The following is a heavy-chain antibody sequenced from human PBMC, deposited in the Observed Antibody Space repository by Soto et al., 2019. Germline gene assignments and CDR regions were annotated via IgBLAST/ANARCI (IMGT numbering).Heavy chain of an antibody. Sequence: GGSLRLSCADSGFTFSSYWMSWVRQAPGKGLEWVANVKYDGSQTYYVGSVKGRFTISRDNAKNSLYLQMNSLRAEDTAVYYCTRDFQGPLDYGMDVWGHGTTVTVSS. CDR1: GFTFSSYW. D-gene: IGHD1-1*01. CDR2: VKYDGSQT. CDR3: TRDFQGPLDYGMDV. V-gene: IGHV3-7*01. J-gene: IGHJ6*02.